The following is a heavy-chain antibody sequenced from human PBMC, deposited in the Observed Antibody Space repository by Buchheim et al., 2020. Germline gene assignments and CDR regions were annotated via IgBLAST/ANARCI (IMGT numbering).Heavy chain of an antibody. V-gene: IGHV3-66*01. CDR2: IYSGGST. Sequence: EVQLVESGGGLVQRGGCLRLSCAASGLTVSSNYMSWVRQAPGKGLEWVSVIYSGGSTYSADSVTGRFTISRDNSKNTLYLPMNSLRAEDTAVYYCAREANYDFWSGYYGYWGQGTL. CDR1: GLTVSSNY. J-gene: IGHJ4*02. D-gene: IGHD3-3*01. CDR3: AREANYDFWSGYYGY.